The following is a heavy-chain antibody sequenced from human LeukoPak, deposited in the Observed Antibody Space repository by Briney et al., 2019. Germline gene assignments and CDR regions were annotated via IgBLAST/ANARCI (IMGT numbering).Heavy chain of an antibody. CDR3: ARDAAADYYYYGMDV. CDR1: GGSIRSGDYY. Sequence: SQTLSLTCTVSGGSIRSGDYYWSWIRQPPGRGLEWIGNIYYSGSTYYHPSLKSRVTISVDTSKNQFSLKLSSVTAADTAVYYCARDAAADYYYYGMDVWGQGTTVTVSS. D-gene: IGHD6-13*01. V-gene: IGHV4-30-4*01. CDR2: IYYSGST. J-gene: IGHJ6*02.